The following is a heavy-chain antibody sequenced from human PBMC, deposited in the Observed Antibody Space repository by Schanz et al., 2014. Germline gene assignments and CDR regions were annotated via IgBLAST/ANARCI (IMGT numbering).Heavy chain of an antibody. CDR1: GYTFTSYS. CDR3: ARDQSPYTNSSDVRYFDY. V-gene: IGHV1-69*04. Sequence: QVQLVQSGAEVKKPGASVKVSCKASGYTFTSYSIHWVRQAPGQGLEWMGRIIPILGIADYAQKFQGRVTITADKSTFTAYMDVSSLRSEDTAVYYCARDQSPYTNSSDVRYFDYWGQGSLVTVSS. CDR2: IIPILGIA. J-gene: IGHJ4*02. D-gene: IGHD6-6*01.